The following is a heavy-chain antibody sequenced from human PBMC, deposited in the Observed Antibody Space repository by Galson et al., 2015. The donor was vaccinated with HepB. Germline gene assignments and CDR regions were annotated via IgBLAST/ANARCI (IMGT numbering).Heavy chain of an antibody. CDR1: GYTFTSYA. V-gene: IGHV1-3*01. CDR3: ARGWDPYGDYAYYYGMDV. J-gene: IGHJ6*02. Sequence: SVKVSCKASGYTFTSYAMRWVRQAPGQRLEWMGWINAGNGNTKYSQKFQGRVTITRDTSASTAYMELSSLRSEDTAVYYCARGWDPYGDYAYYYGMDVWGQGTTVTVSS. CDR2: INAGNGNT. D-gene: IGHD4-17*01.